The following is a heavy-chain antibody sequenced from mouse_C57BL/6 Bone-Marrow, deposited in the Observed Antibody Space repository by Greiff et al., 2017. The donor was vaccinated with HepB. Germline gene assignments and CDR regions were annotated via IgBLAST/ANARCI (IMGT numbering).Heavy chain of an antibody. CDR1: GYAFSSSW. Sequence: QVQLQQSGPELVKPGASVKISCKASGYAFSSSWMNWVKQRPGKGLEWIGRIYPGDGDTNYNGKFKGKATLTADKSSSTAYMQLSSLTSEDSAVYYCAGRHYYYAMDYWGQGTSVTVSS. CDR3: AGRHYYYAMDY. CDR2: IYPGDGDT. V-gene: IGHV1-82*01. D-gene: IGHD3-2*01. J-gene: IGHJ4*01.